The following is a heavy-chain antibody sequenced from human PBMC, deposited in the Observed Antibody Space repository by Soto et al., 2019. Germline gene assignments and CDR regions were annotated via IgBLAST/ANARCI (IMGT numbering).Heavy chain of an antibody. V-gene: IGHV1-18*01. J-gene: IGHJ6*02. Sequence: ASVKVSCKASGYTFTNYGINWVRQAPGQRLEWMGWISTYTGNTNYAQKLQGRVTMTTDTSTSTAYMELRSLRSDDTAVYYCARGYYYGSGRPTPGGMDVWGQGTTVTVSS. CDR1: GYTFTNYG. CDR2: ISTYTGNT. CDR3: ARGYYYGSGRPTPGGMDV. D-gene: IGHD3-10*01.